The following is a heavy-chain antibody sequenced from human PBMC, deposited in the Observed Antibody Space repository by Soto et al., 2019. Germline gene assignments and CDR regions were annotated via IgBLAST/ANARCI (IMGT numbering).Heavy chain of an antibody. CDR2: ISYDENNT. D-gene: IGHD6-6*01. CDR3: RSLTARHIAYFHY. J-gene: IGHJ4*02. CDR1: GLTFSSFG. Sequence: QVQLVESGGGVGQPGRSLRLSCVTSGLTFSSFGMHWVRQAPGKGLEWVAFISYDENNTYYTDSVKGRLTISRDNSKNTLYLQMNSLRAEDTAVYYCRSLTARHIAYFHYWGQGTLGTVSS. V-gene: IGHV3-30*03.